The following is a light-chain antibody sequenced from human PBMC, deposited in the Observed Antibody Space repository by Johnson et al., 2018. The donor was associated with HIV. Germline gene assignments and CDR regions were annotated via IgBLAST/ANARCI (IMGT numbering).Light chain of an antibody. CDR2: ENN. Sequence: QSVLTQPPSVSAAPGQKVTISCSGSSSNIGNNYVSWYQQLPGTAPKLLIYENNKRPSGIPDRISGSKSGTSATLDITAIQTGDEADYYCASWDRSLTVGTVFGPGTRVTVL. CDR1: SSNIGNNY. CDR3: ASWDRSLTVGTV. V-gene: IGLV1-51*01. J-gene: IGLJ1*01.